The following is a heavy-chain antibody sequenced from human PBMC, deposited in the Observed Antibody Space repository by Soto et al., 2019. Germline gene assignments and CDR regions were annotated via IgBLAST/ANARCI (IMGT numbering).Heavy chain of an antibody. CDR2: IYYSGST. V-gene: IGHV4-31*03. CDR3: ASFVEMATILFDY. CDR1: GGSISSGGYY. Sequence: SETLSLTCTVSGGSISSGGYYWSWIRQHPGKGLEWIGYIYYSGSTYYNPSPKSRVTISVDTSKNQFSLKLSSVTAADTAVYYCASFVEMATILFDYWGQGTLVTVSS. J-gene: IGHJ4*02. D-gene: IGHD5-12*01.